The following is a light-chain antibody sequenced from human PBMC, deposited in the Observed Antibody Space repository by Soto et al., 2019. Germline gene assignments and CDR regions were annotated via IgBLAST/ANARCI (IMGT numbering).Light chain of an antibody. CDR2: EVS. CDR3: ISYTRDDVRYV. J-gene: IGLJ1*01. CDR1: NSDVGIYDF. Sequence: QSALTQPASVSGTPGQSITISCTGSNSDVGIYDFVSWYQHHPGRAPKLIVSEVSHRPSGVSNRFSGSKSGNTASLTISGLQSEDEADSYCISYTRDDVRYVFGTGTKLTLL. V-gene: IGLV2-14*01.